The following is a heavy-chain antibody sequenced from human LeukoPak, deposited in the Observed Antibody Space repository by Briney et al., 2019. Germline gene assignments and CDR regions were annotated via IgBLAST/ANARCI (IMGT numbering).Heavy chain of an antibody. J-gene: IGHJ3*02. CDR1: GYTFTAYY. Sequence: ASVKVSCKASGYTFTAYYMHWVRRAPGQGLEWMGWINPNSGGTNYAQKFQGRVTMTRDTSISTAYMELSRLRSDDTAVYYCARDYYDSSGFGAFDIWGQGTMVTVSS. CDR3: ARDYYDSSGFGAFDI. D-gene: IGHD3-22*01. V-gene: IGHV1-2*02. CDR2: INPNSGGT.